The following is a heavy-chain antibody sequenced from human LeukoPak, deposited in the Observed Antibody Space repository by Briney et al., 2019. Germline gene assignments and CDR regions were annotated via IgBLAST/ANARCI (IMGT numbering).Heavy chain of an antibody. Sequence: GGSLRLSCAASGFTFYDFAMHWVRQAPGKGLEWVSGINWNSGSIVYADFVKGRFTISRDNAKKSVYLQMNSLRADDTALYYCANVKYWGQGTLVTVSS. J-gene: IGHJ4*02. CDR1: GFTFYDFA. CDR3: ANVKY. CDR2: INWNSGSI. V-gene: IGHV3-9*01.